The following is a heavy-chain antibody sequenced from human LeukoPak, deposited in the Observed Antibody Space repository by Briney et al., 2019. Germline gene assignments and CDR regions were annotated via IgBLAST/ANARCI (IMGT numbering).Heavy chain of an antibody. D-gene: IGHD3-3*01. CDR1: GGTFSSYA. Sequence: ASVKVSCEASGGTFSSYAISWVRQAPGQGLEWMGGIIPIFGTANYAQKFQGRVTITADESTSTAYMELSSLRSEDTAVYYCARVDGDFGLDPWGREPWSPSPQ. CDR3: ARVDGDFGLDP. J-gene: IGHJ5*02. CDR2: IIPIFGTA. V-gene: IGHV1-69*13.